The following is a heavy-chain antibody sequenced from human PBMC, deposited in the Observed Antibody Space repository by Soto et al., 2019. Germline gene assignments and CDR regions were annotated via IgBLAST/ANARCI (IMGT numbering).Heavy chain of an antibody. Sequence: SETLSLTCTVSGGSVSGGSYYWRWIRQPPGKGLEWIGYIYSSGGSNYSPSLKSRVTISVDTSKNQFTLKLRSVTAADTAVYYCVREANYYDSSGYWDDYWGQGTLVTVS. J-gene: IGHJ4*02. CDR1: GGSVSGGSYY. D-gene: IGHD3-22*01. CDR3: VREANYYDSSGYWDDY. CDR2: IYSSGGS. V-gene: IGHV4-61*01.